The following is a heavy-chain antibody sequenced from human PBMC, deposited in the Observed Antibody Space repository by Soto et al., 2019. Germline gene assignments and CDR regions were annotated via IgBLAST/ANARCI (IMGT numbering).Heavy chain of an antibody. J-gene: IGHJ3*02. CDR3: AREDYGGTVDAFEI. CDR2: ITTSGSDM. CDR1: GFPFSTYE. D-gene: IGHD4-17*01. V-gene: IGHV3-48*03. Sequence: GGSLRLSCAGSGFPFSTYEMNWVRQAPGKGLEWIAHITTSGSDMNYADSVKGRFTISRDNSKSSVFLQMDSLRAEDTAVYYCAREDYGGTVDAFEIWGQGKMVTVS.